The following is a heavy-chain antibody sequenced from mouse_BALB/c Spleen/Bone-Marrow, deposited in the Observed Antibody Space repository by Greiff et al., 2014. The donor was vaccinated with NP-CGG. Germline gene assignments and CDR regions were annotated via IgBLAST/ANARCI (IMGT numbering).Heavy chain of an antibody. Sequence: QVQLQQSGAELVRPGASVTLSCKASGYTFTDYEMHWVKQTPVHGLEWIGAIDPETGGTAYNQKFKGKATLTADKSSSTAYMELRSLTSEDSAVYYCTRSEAGPFAHWGQGTLVTVSA. CDR1: GYTFTDYE. J-gene: IGHJ3*01. D-gene: IGHD4-1*01. V-gene: IGHV1-15*01. CDR3: TRSEAGPFAH. CDR2: IDPETGGT.